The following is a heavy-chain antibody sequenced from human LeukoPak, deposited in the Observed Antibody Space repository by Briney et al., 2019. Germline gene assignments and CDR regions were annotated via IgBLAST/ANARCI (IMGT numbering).Heavy chain of an antibody. CDR3: ARAKTVTTSFFDY. CDR2: IIPIFGTA. CDR1: GGTFSSYA. J-gene: IGHJ4*02. V-gene: IGHV1-69*13. D-gene: IGHD4-17*01. Sequence: SVKVSCKASGGTFSSYAISWVRQAPGQGLEWMGGIIPIFGTAYYAQKFQGRVTITADESTSTAYMELSSLRSEDTAVYYCARAKTVTTSFFDYWGQGTLVTVSS.